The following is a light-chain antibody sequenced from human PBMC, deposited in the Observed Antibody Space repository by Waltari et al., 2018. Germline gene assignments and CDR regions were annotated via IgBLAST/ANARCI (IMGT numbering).Light chain of an antibody. V-gene: IGKV1-16*01. CDR3: QQYNNYPWT. Sequence: IQMTQSPSSLSASVGDRVTITCRASQDISIYLAWFQQKPGRAPKSLIYAASNLQAGVPSRFRGSGSGTDFTLTISSLQPEDFATYYCQQYNNYPWTFGQGTKVEIK. CDR1: QDISIY. J-gene: IGKJ1*01. CDR2: AAS.